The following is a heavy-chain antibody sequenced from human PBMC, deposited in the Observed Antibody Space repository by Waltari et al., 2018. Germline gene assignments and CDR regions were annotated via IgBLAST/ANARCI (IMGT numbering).Heavy chain of an antibody. CDR1: GFTFGSMC. CDR3: VRFGYSYAIDY. Sequence: VQLVESGGGLVKHGGSRRFSCAASGFTFGSMCLRWLRQAPGKGLEWVANSKPDVSVTHYADSVKGRFTISRDNAKNSLYLQMNSLRDEDTSVYYCVRFGYSYAIDYWGQGTLVTVSS. CDR2: SKPDVSVT. D-gene: IGHD5-18*01. V-gene: IGHV3-7*01. J-gene: IGHJ4*02.